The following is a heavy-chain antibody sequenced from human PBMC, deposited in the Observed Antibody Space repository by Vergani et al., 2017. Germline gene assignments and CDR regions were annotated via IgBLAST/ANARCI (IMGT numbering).Heavy chain of an antibody. CDR3: ARDGTEIFGSSSDESYLLYY. CDR2: NSKDGTHD. D-gene: IGHD2-2*01. V-gene: IGHV3-30*03. CDR1: GFGFKNFA. Sequence: VESGGGVVQPGRSLTLTCSASGFGFKNFAMHWVRQAPGKGLEWVATNSKDGTHDYYEPSVRGRFAVSRDDFKNTMYLQMDRLTTDDTAVYFCARDGTEIFGSSSDESYLLYYWGQGMLVTVSS. J-gene: IGHJ4*02.